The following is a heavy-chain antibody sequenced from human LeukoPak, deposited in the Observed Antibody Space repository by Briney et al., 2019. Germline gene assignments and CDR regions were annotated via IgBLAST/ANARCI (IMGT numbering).Heavy chain of an antibody. J-gene: IGHJ5*02. V-gene: IGHV4-61*02. CDR1: GGSISSGSYY. Sequence: SETLSLTCTVSGGSISSGSYYWSWIRQPAGKGLEWTGRIYTSGSTNYNPSLKSRVTISVDTSKNQFSLKLSSVTAADTAVYYCARDLSYYYDSSGSAGRFDPWGQGTLVTVSS. CDR2: IYTSGST. D-gene: IGHD3-22*01. CDR3: ARDLSYYYDSSGSAGRFDP.